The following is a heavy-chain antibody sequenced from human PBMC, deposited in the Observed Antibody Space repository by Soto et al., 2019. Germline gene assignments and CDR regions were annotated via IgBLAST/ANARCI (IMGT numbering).Heavy chain of an antibody. CDR1: GYIFTSFG. CDR2: VSTYNGNT. Sequence: QVQLVQSGAEVKKPGASVKVSCKASGYIFTSFGITWLRQAPGQGLEWMGWVSTYNGNTKYAQKLQGRVTMSTDTSTSTAYMELRGLRSDATAVYYCTRGAGQGSGSYDWGQGTLVTVSS. D-gene: IGHD3-10*01. CDR3: TRGAGQGSGSYD. V-gene: IGHV1-18*01. J-gene: IGHJ4*02.